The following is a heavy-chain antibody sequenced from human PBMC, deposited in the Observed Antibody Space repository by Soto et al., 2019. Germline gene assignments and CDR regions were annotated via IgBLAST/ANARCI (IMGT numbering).Heavy chain of an antibody. CDR3: GRDQSGSGYYVDWIDP. J-gene: IGHJ5*02. D-gene: IGHD5-12*01. CDR2: IYHRGNT. CDR1: GGSLSDGDYF. V-gene: IGHV4-30-4*01. Sequence: SETLSLTCSVSGGSLSDGDYFWSWIRQPPGKGLEWIGHIYHRGNTYTNPSLKSRLTISVDTSKNQFSLNLNSVTAADTAVYYCGRDQSGSGYYVDWIDPWGQGTLVTVSS.